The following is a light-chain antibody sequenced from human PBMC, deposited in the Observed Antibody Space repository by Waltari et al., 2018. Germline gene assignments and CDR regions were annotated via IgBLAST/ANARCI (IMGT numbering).Light chain of an antibody. CDR3: QHYVNLPVT. J-gene: IGKJ1*01. Sequence: EIVLTQSPGTLYLSPGERATLSCRASQRVSRALAWYQQKPGQAPRLLIYAASTRATGVPDRFSGSGSGTDFSLTISRLDPEDFAVYYCQHYVNLPVTFGQGTKVEI. CDR1: QRVSRA. CDR2: AAS. V-gene: IGKV3-20*01.